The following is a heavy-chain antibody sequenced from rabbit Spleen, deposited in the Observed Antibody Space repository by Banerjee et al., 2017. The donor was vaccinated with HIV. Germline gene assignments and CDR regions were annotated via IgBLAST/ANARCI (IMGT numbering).Heavy chain of an antibody. Sequence: QSLVESGGGLVQPEGSLTLTCTASGFSFSSSYYMCWVRQAPGKGLEWIGCIYTGSDSTAYASWAKGRFTVSKTSSTTVTLQMTSLTAADTATYFCVREAGYAGYPYANLWGPGTLVTVS. CDR3: VREAGYAGYPYANL. CDR2: IYTGSDST. D-gene: IGHD6-1*01. J-gene: IGHJ4*01. CDR1: GFSFSSSYY. V-gene: IGHV1S40*01.